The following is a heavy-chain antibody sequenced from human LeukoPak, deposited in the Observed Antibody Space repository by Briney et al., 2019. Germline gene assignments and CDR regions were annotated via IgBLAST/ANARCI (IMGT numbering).Heavy chain of an antibody. V-gene: IGHV1-69*01. CDR3: ARDVHEVGSGFGLVFDY. D-gene: IGHD3-10*01. J-gene: IGHJ4*02. CDR1: GGTFSSYA. CDR2: IIPIFGTA. Sequence: SVKVSCKASGGTFSSYAISWVRQAPGQGLEWMGGIIPIFGTANYAQKFQGRVTITADESTSTAYMELSSLRSEDTAVYYCARDVHEVGSGFGLVFDYWGQGTLVTVSS.